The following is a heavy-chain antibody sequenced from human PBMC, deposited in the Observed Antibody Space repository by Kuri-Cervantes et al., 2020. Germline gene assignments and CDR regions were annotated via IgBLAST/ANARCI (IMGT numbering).Heavy chain of an antibody. D-gene: IGHD2-15*01. CDR2: ISYDGSNK. CDR1: GFTFSSYG. V-gene: IGHV3-30*03. CDR3: ARVSDIGINY. J-gene: IGHJ4*02. Sequence: SLKISCAAFGFTFSSYGMHWVRQAPGKGLEWVAVISYDGSNKYYADSVKGRFTISRDNSKNTLYLQMNSLRAEDTAVYYCARVSDIGINYWGQGTLVTVSS.